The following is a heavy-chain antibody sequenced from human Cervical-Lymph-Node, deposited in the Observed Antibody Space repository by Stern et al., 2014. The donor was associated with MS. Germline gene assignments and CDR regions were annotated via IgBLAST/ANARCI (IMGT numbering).Heavy chain of an antibody. CDR3: ARGGSGSSNRFMDV. V-gene: IGHV1-3*01. D-gene: IGHD6-19*01. CDR2: INAGNGNT. CDR1: GYTFTSYA. Sequence: DQLGESGAEVKKPGASVKVSCKASGYTFTSYAMHWVRQAPGQRLEWMGWINAGNGNTKYSQKFQGRVTITRDPSASTAYMELSSLRSEDTAVYYCARGGSGSSNRFMDVWGQGTTVTVSS. J-gene: IGHJ6*02.